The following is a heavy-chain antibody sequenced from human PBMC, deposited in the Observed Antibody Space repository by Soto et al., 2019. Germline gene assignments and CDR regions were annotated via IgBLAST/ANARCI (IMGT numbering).Heavy chain of an antibody. Sequence: EVQLLESGGGLVQPGGSLRLSCAASGFTFSSFAMTWVRQAPGKGLEWVSTISGSGVGTYYADSVQGRFTISRDSSKNTLYLQMNSLRAEDTAVYYCARGDYHDAFDIWGQGTMVTVSS. CDR3: ARGDYHDAFDI. J-gene: IGHJ3*02. CDR1: GFTFSSFA. D-gene: IGHD4-17*01. V-gene: IGHV3-23*01. CDR2: ISGSGVGT.